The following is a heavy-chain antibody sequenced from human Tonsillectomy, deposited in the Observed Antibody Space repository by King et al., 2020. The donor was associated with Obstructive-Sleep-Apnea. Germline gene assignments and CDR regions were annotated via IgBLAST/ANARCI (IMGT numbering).Heavy chain of an antibody. J-gene: IGHJ3*01. Sequence: QLVQSGSELKKPGASVKVSCKASGYSVTQYTLNWVRQAPGRGFEWMGWINTNTGQPAYVQGFTGRFVFSLDTSVSTAYLQINNLKVEDTAIYYCARIRRKVVLVHDAFDLWGQGTLVTVSS. CDR1: GYSVTQYT. CDR3: ARIRRKVVLVHDAFDL. CDR2: INTNTGQP. V-gene: IGHV7-4-1*02. D-gene: IGHD1-1*01.